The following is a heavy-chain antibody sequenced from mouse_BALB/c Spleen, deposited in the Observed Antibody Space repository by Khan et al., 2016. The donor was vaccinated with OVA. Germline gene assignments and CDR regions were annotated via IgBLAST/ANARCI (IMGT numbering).Heavy chain of an antibody. Sequence: QVRLQQSGAELVRPGASVKLSCKTSGYIFTSYWIHWVKQRSGQGLEWIARIHPGTDNTYYNDKVKDKATLTADKSSSTVYMQLSSLKSEDSAVYFCAREEALYYFDYWGQGTTLTVSS. J-gene: IGHJ2*01. CDR1: GYIFTSYW. V-gene: IGHV1S132*01. CDR2: IHPGTDNT. D-gene: IGHD3-2*02. CDR3: AREEALYYFDY.